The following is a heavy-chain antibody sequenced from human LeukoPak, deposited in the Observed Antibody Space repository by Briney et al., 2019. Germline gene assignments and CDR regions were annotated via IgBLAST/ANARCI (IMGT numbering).Heavy chain of an antibody. J-gene: IGHJ4*02. CDR3: ARGPGVYDYVWGSYRYGFDY. CDR2: IYGSGNT. V-gene: IGHV4-4*02. CDR1: SGAISTSHW. D-gene: IGHD3-16*02. Sequence: SGTLSLTCTVSSGAISTSHWLSWVRQPPGKGLEWIGEIYGSGNTNYNPSLKSRVTISVDTSKNQFSLKLSSVTAADTAVYYCARGPGVYDYVWGSYRYGFDYWGQGTLVTVSS.